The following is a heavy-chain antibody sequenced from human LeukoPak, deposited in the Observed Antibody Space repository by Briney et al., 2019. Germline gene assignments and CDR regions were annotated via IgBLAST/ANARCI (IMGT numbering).Heavy chain of an antibody. D-gene: IGHD6-19*01. CDR3: ARLVSSGWTYFDY. V-gene: IGHV3-53*01. Sequence: GGSLRLSCAASGFTVSSNYMSWVRQAPGKGLEWVSVIYSGGTTYYADSVKGRFTISRDNSNNTLYLQMSSLRAEDTAVYYCARLVSSGWTYFDYWGQGTLVTVSS. CDR2: IYSGGTT. CDR1: GFTVSSNY. J-gene: IGHJ4*02.